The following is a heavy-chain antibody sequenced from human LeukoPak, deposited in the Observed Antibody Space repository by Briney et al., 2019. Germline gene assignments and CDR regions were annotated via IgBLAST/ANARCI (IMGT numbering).Heavy chain of an antibody. CDR3: AKVAAYDYSNAFDY. J-gene: IGHJ4*02. CDR2: ITWNGGSI. V-gene: IGHV3-9*01. Sequence: GGSLRLSCAVSGFTFDDYAMHWVRQAPGKGLEWVSGITWNGGSIGYADSVKGRFTISRDNAKNSLYLQMNSLRGEDTAFYCCAKVAAYDYSNAFDYWGQGTLVTVSS. D-gene: IGHD4-11*01. CDR1: GFTFDDYA.